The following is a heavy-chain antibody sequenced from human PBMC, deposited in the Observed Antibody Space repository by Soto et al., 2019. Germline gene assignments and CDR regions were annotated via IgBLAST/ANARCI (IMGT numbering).Heavy chain of an antibody. CDR3: AKVRYSSPMGYYYGMDV. CDR2: IIPIFGTA. V-gene: IGHV1-69*13. Sequence: SVKVSCKASRVAFSKFIVTWVRQAPGLGLEWVGGIIPIFGTANYAQKFQGRVTITADESTNTSYMEVNNLRSEDTAVYYCAKVRYSSPMGYYYGMDVWGQGTTVTVSS. D-gene: IGHD6-19*01. CDR1: RVAFSKFI. J-gene: IGHJ6*02.